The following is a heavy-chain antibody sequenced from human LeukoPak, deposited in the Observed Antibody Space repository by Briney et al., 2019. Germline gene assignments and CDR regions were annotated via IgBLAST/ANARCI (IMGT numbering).Heavy chain of an antibody. D-gene: IGHD6-13*01. Sequence: SQTLSLTCTVSGGSISSGDYYWSWLRQPPGKGLEWIGYIYYSGSTYYNPSLKSRVTISVDTSKNQFSLKLSSVTAADTAVYYCARGEGYSSSWYLDYWGQGTLVTVSS. J-gene: IGHJ4*02. CDR1: GGSISSGDYY. V-gene: IGHV4-30-4*01. CDR2: IYYSGST. CDR3: ARGEGYSSSWYLDY.